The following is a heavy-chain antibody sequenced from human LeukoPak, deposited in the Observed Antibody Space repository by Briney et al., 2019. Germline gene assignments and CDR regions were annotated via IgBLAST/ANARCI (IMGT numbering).Heavy chain of an antibody. CDR1: GGTFSSYA. Sequence: SVKVSCKASGGTFSSYAISWVQQAPGQGLEWMGGIIPIFGTANYAQKFQGRVTITADESTSTAYMELSSLRSEDTAVYYCARVGTRYYDSSGYGEDYWGQGTLVTVSS. J-gene: IGHJ4*02. V-gene: IGHV1-69*13. CDR3: ARVGTRYYDSSGYGEDY. D-gene: IGHD3-22*01. CDR2: IIPIFGTA.